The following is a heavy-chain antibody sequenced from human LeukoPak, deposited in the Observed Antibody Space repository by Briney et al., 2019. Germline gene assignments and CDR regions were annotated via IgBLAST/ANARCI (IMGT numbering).Heavy chain of an antibody. CDR3: ASSRVYSGSWYHYFDN. J-gene: IGHJ4*02. CDR2: INHSGAT. V-gene: IGHV4-34*01. Sequence: SETPSLTCAVYGGSFSGYYWSWIRQPPGKGLEWIGEINHSGATNYNPSLKSRVTISVDTSKNLFSLKLSSVTAADTAVYYCASSRVYSGSWYHYFDNWGQGTLVTVSS. CDR1: GGSFSGYY. D-gene: IGHD5-12*01.